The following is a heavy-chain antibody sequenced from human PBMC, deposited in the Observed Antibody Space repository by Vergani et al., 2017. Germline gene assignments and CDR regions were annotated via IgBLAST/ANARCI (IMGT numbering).Heavy chain of an antibody. CDR1: GGSISSSNW. CDR2: IYHSGST. CDR3: ARNSGNSIDYGMDV. J-gene: IGHJ6*02. V-gene: IGHV4-4*02. Sequence: QVQLQESGPGLVKPSGTLSLTCAVSGGSISSSNWWSWVRQPPGKGLERIGEIYHSGSTNYNPSLKSRVTISVDKSNNQFSLKLSSVTAADTAVYYCARNSGNSIDYGMDVWGQGTTVTVSS. D-gene: IGHD4-23*01.